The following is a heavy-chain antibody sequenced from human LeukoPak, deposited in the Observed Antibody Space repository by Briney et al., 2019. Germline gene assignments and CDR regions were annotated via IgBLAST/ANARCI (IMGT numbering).Heavy chain of an antibody. V-gene: IGHV3-11*04. CDR1: GFTFSDYY. D-gene: IGHD5-18*01. Sequence: GGSLRLSCAASGFTFSDYYMSWIRQAPGKGLEWVSFISTGGSTEYYADPVKGRFTISRDNAKKSLFLQMNSLRAEDTAVYYCARATGYNYDYWGQGTLVTVSS. J-gene: IGHJ4*02. CDR2: ISTGGSTE. CDR3: ARATGYNYDY.